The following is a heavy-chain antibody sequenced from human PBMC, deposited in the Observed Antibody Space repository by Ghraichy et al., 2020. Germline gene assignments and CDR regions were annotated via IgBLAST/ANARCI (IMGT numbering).Heavy chain of an antibody. CDR3: ASRTAARGRDLWFDP. CDR1: GGSISSSRYY. V-gene: IGHV4-39*01. CDR2: VYYSGNT. D-gene: IGHD6-6*01. Sequence: SETLSLTCTVSGGSISSSRYYWAWNRQPPGKGLEWIGSVYYSGNTYDNPSLKSRVTMSADMSKNKFSLKLTSVTAADTAVYYCASRTAARGRDLWFDPWGQGTRFIVSS. J-gene: IGHJ5*02.